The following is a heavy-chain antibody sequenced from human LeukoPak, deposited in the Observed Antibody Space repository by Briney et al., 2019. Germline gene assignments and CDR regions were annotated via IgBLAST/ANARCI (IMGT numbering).Heavy chain of an antibody. CDR2: INPSGGST. V-gene: IGHV1-46*01. Sequence: ASVKVSCKASGYTFTSYYMHWVRQAPGQGLEWMGIINPSGGSTSYAQKFQGRVTMTTDTSTSTAYMHLRSLRSDDTAVYYCTRDHCRGDNCPSFDYWGQGTLVTVSS. D-gene: IGHD2-15*01. CDR3: TRDHCRGDNCPSFDY. CDR1: GYTFTSYY. J-gene: IGHJ4*02.